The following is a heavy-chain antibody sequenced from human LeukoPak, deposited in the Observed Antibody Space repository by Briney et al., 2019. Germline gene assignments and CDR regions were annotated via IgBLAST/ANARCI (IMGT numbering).Heavy chain of an antibody. CDR1: GGSFSGYY. D-gene: IGHD6-6*01. J-gene: IGHJ5*02. CDR3: ARYSSSEKVYNWFDP. CDR2: INHSGST. Sequence: SETLSLPCAVYGGSFSGYYWSWIRQPPGKGLEWIGEINHSGSTNYNPSLKSRVTISVDTSKNQFSLKLSSVTAADTAVYYCARYSSSEKVYNWFDPWGQGTLVTVSS. V-gene: IGHV4-34*01.